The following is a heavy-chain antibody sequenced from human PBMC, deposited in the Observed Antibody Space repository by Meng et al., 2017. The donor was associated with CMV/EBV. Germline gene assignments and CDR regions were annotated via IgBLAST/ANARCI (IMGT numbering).Heavy chain of an antibody. CDR1: GFTFSSYA. CDR2: ISGSGGST. CDR3: ARDGSDHYYYYYGMDV. Sequence: GESLKISCAASGFTFSSYAMSWVRQAPGKGLEWVSAISGSGGSTYYADSVKGRFTISRDNSKNTLYLQMNSLRAEDTAVYYCARDGSDHYYYYYGMDVWGQGTTVTVSS. D-gene: IGHD3-10*01. J-gene: IGHJ6*02. V-gene: IGHV3-23*01.